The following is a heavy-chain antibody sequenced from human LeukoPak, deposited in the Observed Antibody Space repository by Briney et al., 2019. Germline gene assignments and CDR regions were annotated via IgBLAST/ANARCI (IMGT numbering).Heavy chain of an antibody. CDR3: AKDISSGVTSDAFDI. CDR2: ISWNSGSI. V-gene: IGHV3-9*01. D-gene: IGHD6-19*01. J-gene: IGHJ3*02. Sequence: PGRSLRLSCAASGFTFDDYAMHWVRQAPGKGLEWVSGISWNSGSIGYADSVKGRFTISRDNAKNSLYLQMNSLRAEDTALYYCAKDISSGVTSDAFDIWGQGTMVTVSS. CDR1: GFTFDDYA.